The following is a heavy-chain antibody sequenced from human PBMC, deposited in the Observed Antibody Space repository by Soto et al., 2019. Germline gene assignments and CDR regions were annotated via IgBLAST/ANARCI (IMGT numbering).Heavy chain of an antibody. CDR2: ISPYNGNT. CDR1: GYTFSSYG. V-gene: IGHV1-18*01. J-gene: IGHJ6*02. Sequence: GAPVKVSCEASGYTFSSYGISWGGQAPGQGLEWLGWISPYNGNTNYAQKLQGRVTMTTDTSTSTAYMELRSLRSDDTAVYYCARERPPVFYYDCWSGTFGGIDVSGQGTTVTVT. D-gene: IGHD3-3*01. CDR3: ARERPPVFYYDCWSGTFGGIDV.